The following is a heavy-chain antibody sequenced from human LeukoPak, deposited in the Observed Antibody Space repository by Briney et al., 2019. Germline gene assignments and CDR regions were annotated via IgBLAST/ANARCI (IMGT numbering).Heavy chain of an antibody. Sequence: GGSLRLSCAASGFTFNAFTINWVRQAPGKGLEWVSSISSSSSYIYYADSVKGRFTISRDNAKNSLYLQMNSLRAEDTAVYYCARALSGGTTEPFDIWGQGTMVTVSS. J-gene: IGHJ3*02. CDR2: ISSSSSYI. CDR3: ARALSGGTTEPFDI. D-gene: IGHD1/OR15-1a*01. V-gene: IGHV3-21*01. CDR1: GFTFNAFT.